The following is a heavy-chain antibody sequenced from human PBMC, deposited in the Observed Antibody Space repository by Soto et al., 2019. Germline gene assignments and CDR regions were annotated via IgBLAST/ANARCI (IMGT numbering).Heavy chain of an antibody. CDR2: IIPILGIA. V-gene: IGHV1-69*02. CDR3: ARVGCSSTSCYSLNWFDP. J-gene: IGHJ5*02. Sequence: GASVKVSCKASGGTFSSYTISWVRQAPGQGLEWMGRIIPILGIANYAQKFQGRVTITADKSTSTAYMELSSLRSEDTAVYYCARVGCSSTSCYSLNWFDPWGQGTLVTVSS. D-gene: IGHD2-2*01. CDR1: GGTFSSYT.